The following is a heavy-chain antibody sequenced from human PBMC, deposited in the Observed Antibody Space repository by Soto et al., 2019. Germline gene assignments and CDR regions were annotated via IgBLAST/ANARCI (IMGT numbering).Heavy chain of an antibody. CDR1: GFTFTDFH. CDR2: IIQSGGYE. D-gene: IGHD3-10*02. J-gene: IGHJ4*02. Sequence: QVHLVESGGGLVKPGGSLRLSCAASGFTFTDFHMAWIRRAPGKGLEWVSNIIQSGGYEFYADSVKGRFTVSRDNAKNEVYLQMSSLRVEDTAVYYCARGDPAMYGATGHFDSWGQGSLVTVSS. V-gene: IGHV3-11*01. CDR3: ARGDPAMYGATGHFDS.